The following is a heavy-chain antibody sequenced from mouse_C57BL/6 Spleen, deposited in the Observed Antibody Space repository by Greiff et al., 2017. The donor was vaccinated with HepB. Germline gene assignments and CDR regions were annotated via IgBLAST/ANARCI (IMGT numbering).Heavy chain of an antibody. J-gene: IGHJ4*01. CDR2: IWSGGST. V-gene: IGHV2-4*01. CDR3: AKNWDDYYAMDY. D-gene: IGHD4-1*01. Sequence: VHLVESGPGLVQPSQSLSITCTVSGFSLTSYGVHWVRQPPGKGLEWLGVIWSGGSTDYNAAFISRLSISKDNSKSQVFFKMNSLQADDTAIYYCAKNWDDYYAMDYWGQGTSVTVSS. CDR1: GFSLTSYG.